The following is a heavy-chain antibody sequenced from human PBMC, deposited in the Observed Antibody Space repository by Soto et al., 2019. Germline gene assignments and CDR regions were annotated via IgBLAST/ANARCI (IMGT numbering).Heavy chain of an antibody. CDR1: GYTFTSYG. Sequence: ASVKVSCKASGYTFTSYGISWVRQAPGQGLEWMGWISAYNGNTNYAQKLQGRVTMTTDTSTSTAYMELRSLRSDDTAVYYCARPVGSSGYPNDYYYYGMDVWGQGTTVIVSS. CDR3: ARPVGSSGYPNDYYYYGMDV. D-gene: IGHD3-22*01. V-gene: IGHV1-18*01. J-gene: IGHJ6*02. CDR2: ISAYNGNT.